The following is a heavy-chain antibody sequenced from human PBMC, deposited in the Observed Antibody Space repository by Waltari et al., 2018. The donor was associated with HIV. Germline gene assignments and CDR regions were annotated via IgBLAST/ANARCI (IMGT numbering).Heavy chain of an antibody. J-gene: IGHJ4*02. Sequence: EVQLVESGGGLVQPGGSLRLSCAASGFTFSSYWMSWVRQAPGKGLEGVGNIKQVGSEKYEGDYVNGRFTIARENAENSLYRQMNSRRAEDTAVYYCARGGFYGSGSKVNWGQGTLVTVSS. CDR2: IKQVGSEK. D-gene: IGHD3-10*01. CDR3: ARGGFYGSGSKVN. V-gene: IGHV3-7*04. CDR1: GFTFSSYW.